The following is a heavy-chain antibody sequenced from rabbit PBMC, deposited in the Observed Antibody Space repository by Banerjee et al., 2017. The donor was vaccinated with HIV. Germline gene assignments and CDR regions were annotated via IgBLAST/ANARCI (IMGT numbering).Heavy chain of an antibody. CDR2: INTNSGNA. J-gene: IGHJ3*01. CDR3: ARGSGGSAGIAPYDMDL. D-gene: IGHD7-1*01. CDR1: GFSFSDKYV. V-gene: IGHV1S45*01. Sequence: QEQLEESGGDLVKPGRSLTLTCTASGFSFSDKYVMCWVRQAPGKGLEWIACINTNSGNAVYASWAKGRFTISKTSSTTVTLQMTSLTAADTATYFCARGSGGSAGIAPYDMDLWGQGTLVTVS.